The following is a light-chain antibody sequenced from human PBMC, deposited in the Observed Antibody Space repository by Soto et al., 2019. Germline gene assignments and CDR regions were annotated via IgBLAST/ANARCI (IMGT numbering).Light chain of an antibody. CDR1: QGVGRK. Sequence: EIVLTQSPATLSSSPWARVTFSCRASQGVGRKLAWDQHKPGQAPRLLISGASTGATGIPARFSGSGSGTEFTLTISSLQSEDCAIYYCHQYHTWPITFGGGTKVDIK. V-gene: IGKV3-15*01. J-gene: IGKJ4*01. CDR2: GAS. CDR3: HQYHTWPIT.